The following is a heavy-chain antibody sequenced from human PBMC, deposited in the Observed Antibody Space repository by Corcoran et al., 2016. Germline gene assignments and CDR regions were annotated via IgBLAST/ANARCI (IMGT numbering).Heavy chain of an antibody. D-gene: IGHD3-10*01. V-gene: IGHV4-4*07. J-gene: IGHJ4*02. CDR3: ARVLYYYGSGDYFDY. CDR2: IYTSGST. Sequence: QVQLQESGPGLVKPSETLSLTCTVSGGSISSYYWSWIRQPAGKGLEWIGRIYTSGSTNYNPSLKSRVTMSVDTSKNQFSLKLSSVTAADTAVYYCARVLYYYGSGDYFDYWGQGTLVTVSS. CDR1: GGSISSYY.